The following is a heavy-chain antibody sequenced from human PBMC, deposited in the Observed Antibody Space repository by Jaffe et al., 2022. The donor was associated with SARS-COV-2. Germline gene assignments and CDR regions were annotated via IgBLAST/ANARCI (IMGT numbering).Heavy chain of an antibody. J-gene: IGHJ5*02. Sequence: EVQLVESGGGLVQPGGSLRLSCAASGFTVSSNYMSWVRQAPGKGLEWVSVIYSGGSTYYADSVKGRFTISRHNSKNTLYLQMNSLRAEDTAVYYCARVGSHLSGGSSGWFDPWGQGTLVTVSS. CDR1: GFTVSSNY. CDR2: IYSGGST. D-gene: IGHD2-15*01. CDR3: ARVGSHLSGGSSGWFDP. V-gene: IGHV3-53*04.